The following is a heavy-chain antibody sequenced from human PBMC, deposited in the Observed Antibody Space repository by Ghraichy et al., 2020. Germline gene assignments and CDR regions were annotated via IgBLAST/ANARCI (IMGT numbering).Heavy chain of an antibody. CDR1: GYTFTGYY. D-gene: IGHD2-15*01. CDR3: ARQVCSGGSCYPAPLDL. Sequence: ASVKVSCEASGYTFTGYYIHWVRQAPGQGLEWMGWIDPHSGATKYTQKFQDRVSMTGDTSKTTAFMHLSSLRSDDTATYYCARQVCSGGSCYPAPLDLWGQGTQVTVSS. J-gene: IGHJ5*02. CDR2: IDPHSGAT. V-gene: IGHV1-2*02.